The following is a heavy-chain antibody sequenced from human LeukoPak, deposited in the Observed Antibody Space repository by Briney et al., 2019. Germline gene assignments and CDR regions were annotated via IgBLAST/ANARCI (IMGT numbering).Heavy chain of an antibody. CDR2: VDPEDGET. Sequence: GASVKVTSKVSGYTFTDYYMHWVHPAPRKGLEWMGLVDPEDGETIYAEKFPGRVTITADTSTDTAYMELSSLRSEDTAVYYCATNVGGVATINWFDPWGQGTLVTVSS. D-gene: IGHD5-12*01. V-gene: IGHV1-69-2*01. CDR3: ATNVGGVATINWFDP. CDR1: GYTFTDYY. J-gene: IGHJ5*02.